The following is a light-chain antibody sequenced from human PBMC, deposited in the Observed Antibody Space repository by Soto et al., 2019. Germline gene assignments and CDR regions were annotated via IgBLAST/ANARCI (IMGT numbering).Light chain of an antibody. CDR3: QQYYSTPPT. J-gene: IGKJ1*01. V-gene: IGKV3-20*01. Sequence: DTVLTQSPGTLSLSPGERAALSCRASQSVSSSYLAWYQQKPGQAPRLLIYGASNRATGIPDRFSGSGSGTDFTLTISSLQAEDVAVYYCQQYYSTPPTFGQGTKVDI. CDR1: QSVSSSY. CDR2: GAS.